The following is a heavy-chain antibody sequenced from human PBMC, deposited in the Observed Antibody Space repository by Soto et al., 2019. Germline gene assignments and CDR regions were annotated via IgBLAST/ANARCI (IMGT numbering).Heavy chain of an antibody. Sequence: LRLSCAASGFTFSTYAMNWVRQAPGKGLEWVSAISGGGGSTYYADSVKGRVTISRDNSKNTLYLQMSSLRAEDTAVYYCAKVSLGALTFTDYYYYGLDVWGQGTTVTVSS. CDR2: ISGGGGST. V-gene: IGHV3-23*01. CDR1: GFTFSTYA. CDR3: AKVSLGALTFTDYYYYGLDV. J-gene: IGHJ6*02. D-gene: IGHD1-26*01.